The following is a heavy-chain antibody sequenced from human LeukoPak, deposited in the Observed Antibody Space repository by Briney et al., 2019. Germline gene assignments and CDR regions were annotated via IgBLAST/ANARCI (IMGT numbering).Heavy chain of an antibody. Sequence: GGSLRLSCAVSGFTFSSQAMSWVRQAPGKGLEWLSGISESGDATFNIDSVKGRFTISRDNSKNTLYLQMNSLRADDTAVYYCARDRYSSGWYGDFDCWGQGTLVTVSS. J-gene: IGHJ4*02. CDR3: ARDRYSSGWYGDFDC. CDR1: GFTFSSQA. CDR2: ISESGDAT. D-gene: IGHD6-19*01. V-gene: IGHV3-23*01.